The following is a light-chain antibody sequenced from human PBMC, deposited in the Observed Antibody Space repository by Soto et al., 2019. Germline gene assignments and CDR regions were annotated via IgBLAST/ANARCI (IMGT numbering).Light chain of an antibody. CDR1: QDISSW. V-gene: IGKV1D-12*01. Sequence: DIQMTQSPSSVSASVGDRVTITCRASQDISSWLAWYQQKPGKAPKLLIYAASSLQSEVPSRFSGSGSGTDFSLTISSVQPEDFATYYCQQANSFPLTFGGGTKVDIK. CDR2: AAS. CDR3: QQANSFPLT. J-gene: IGKJ4*01.